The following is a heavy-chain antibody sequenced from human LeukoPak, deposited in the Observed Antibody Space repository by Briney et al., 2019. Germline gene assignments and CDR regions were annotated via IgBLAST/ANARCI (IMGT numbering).Heavy chain of an antibody. V-gene: IGHV4-31*03. Sequence: SETLSLTCTVSGGSISSGGYYWSWIRQHPGKGLEWIGYIYYSGSTYYNPSLKSRVTISVDTSKNQFSLKLSSVTATDTAVYYCASTHNWNYWIDYWGQGTLVTVSS. CDR3: ASTHNWNYWIDY. CDR1: GGSISSGGYY. D-gene: IGHD1-7*01. CDR2: IYYSGST. J-gene: IGHJ4*02.